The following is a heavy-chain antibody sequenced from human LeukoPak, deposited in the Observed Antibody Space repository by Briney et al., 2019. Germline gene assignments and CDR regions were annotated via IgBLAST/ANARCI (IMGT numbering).Heavy chain of an antibody. J-gene: IGHJ4*02. V-gene: IGHV4-61*02. CDR3: ARGYPTGEDY. CDR1: GGSISSGSYY. Sequence: SETLSLTRTVSGGSISSGSYYWSWIRQPAGKGLEWIGRIYTSGSTNYNPSLKSRVTISVDTSKSQFSLKLSSVTAADTAVYYCARGYPTGEDYWGQGTQVTVSS. D-gene: IGHD7-27*01. CDR2: IYTSGST.